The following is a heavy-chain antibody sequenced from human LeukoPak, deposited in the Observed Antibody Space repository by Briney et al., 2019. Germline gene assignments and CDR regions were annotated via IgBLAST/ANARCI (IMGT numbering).Heavy chain of an antibody. CDR2: ISSSGSTI. CDR1: GFTFSDYY. V-gene: IGHV3-11*01. CDR3: ARVQPHYYDSSGYPPDY. Sequence: PGGSLRLSCAASGFTFSDYYMSWIRQAPGKGLEWVSYISSSGSTIYYADSVKRRFTISRDNAKNSLYLQMNSLRAEDTAVYYCARVQPHYYDSSGYPPDYWGQGTLVTVSS. J-gene: IGHJ4*02. D-gene: IGHD3-22*01.